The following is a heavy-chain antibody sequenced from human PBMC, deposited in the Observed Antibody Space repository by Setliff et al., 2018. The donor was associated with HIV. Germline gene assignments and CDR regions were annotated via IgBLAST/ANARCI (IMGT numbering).Heavy chain of an antibody. J-gene: IGHJ3*02. CDR3: ARDPRSPVGAFDI. V-gene: IGHV4-39*07. D-gene: IGHD2-2*01. Sequence: SETLSLTCTVSGGSITRTPYYWGWIRQPPGKGLEWIGSIYHSGSTYYNPSLKSRVTISADTSKNQFSLKLSSVTAADTAVYYCARDPRSPVGAFDIWGQGTMVTVSS. CDR1: GGSITRTPYY. CDR2: IYHSGST.